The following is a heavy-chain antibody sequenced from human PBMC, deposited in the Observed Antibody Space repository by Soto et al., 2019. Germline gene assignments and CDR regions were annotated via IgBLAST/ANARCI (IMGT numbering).Heavy chain of an antibody. CDR1: GFTFNNYA. V-gene: IGHV3-23*01. Sequence: EVQLLESGGGLVQPGGSRRISCTASGFTFNNYAMAWVRHAPGEGLEWVSGISGSGENTNYADSVKGRFTISRDNSKNTLYLQMKRLRAEDTALYYCAKDYGVRGIMTNLFDSWGQGTLVTVSS. J-gene: IGHJ4*02. D-gene: IGHD3-10*01. CDR2: ISGSGENT. CDR3: AKDYGVRGIMTNLFDS.